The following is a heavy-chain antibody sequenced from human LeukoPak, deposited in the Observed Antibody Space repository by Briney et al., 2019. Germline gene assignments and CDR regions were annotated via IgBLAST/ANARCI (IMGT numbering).Heavy chain of an antibody. CDR3: ARVTAAMAIDY. Sequence: ASVKVSCKDSGYTFTGYYMHWVRQAPGQGLEWMGRINPNSGGTNYAQKFQGRVTMTRDTSISAAYMELSRLRSDDTAVYYCARVTAAMAIDYWGQGTLVTVSS. CDR2: INPNSGGT. V-gene: IGHV1-2*06. J-gene: IGHJ4*02. D-gene: IGHD6-25*01. CDR1: GYTFTGYY.